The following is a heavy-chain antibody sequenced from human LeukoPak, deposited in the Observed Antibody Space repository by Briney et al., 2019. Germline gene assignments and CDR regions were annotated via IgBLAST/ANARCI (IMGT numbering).Heavy chain of an antibody. D-gene: IGHD6-19*01. Sequence: GGSLRLSCAASGFTFGSYGMSWVRQAPGKGLQWVSAISGSGDSTFYADSVEGRFTISRDNSKNTLYLQMNSLRAEDTAVYYCAKEGQTVAGNGYFDYWGQGTLVTVSS. J-gene: IGHJ4*02. CDR1: GFTFGSYG. V-gene: IGHV3-23*01. CDR3: AKEGQTVAGNGYFDY. CDR2: ISGSGDST.